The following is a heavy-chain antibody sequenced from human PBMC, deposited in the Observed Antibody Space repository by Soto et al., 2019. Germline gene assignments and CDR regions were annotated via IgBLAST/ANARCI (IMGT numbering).Heavy chain of an antibody. D-gene: IGHD6-6*01. CDR2: IYYTGTT. V-gene: IGHV4-39*01. CDR3: GRGLDGRWLVIDS. J-gene: IGHJ4*02. CDR1: GADIRSSSSY. Sequence: PSETLSLTCTVSGADIRSSSSYWGWIRQPPGKGLEWIGSIYYTGTTYYNPSPKSRVTITVDTSKKQFSLKLTSVTAADTAVYYCGRGLDGRWLVIDSWGQGTLVTVS.